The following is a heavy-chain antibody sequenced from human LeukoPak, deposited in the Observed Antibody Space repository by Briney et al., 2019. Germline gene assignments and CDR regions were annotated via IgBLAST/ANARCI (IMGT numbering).Heavy chain of an antibody. D-gene: IGHD5-12*01. CDR2: IKQDGSER. V-gene: IGHV3-7*01. Sequence: SGGSLRLSCAASGFSMSGYWMSWVRQAPGKGLEWVANIKQDGSERHYADSVKGRFTISRDNAQNSLYLQMNSLRAEETAVYYCAIVFGAYDSIDCWGQGTLVTVS. CDR3: AIVFGAYDSIDC. CDR1: GFSMSGYW. J-gene: IGHJ4*02.